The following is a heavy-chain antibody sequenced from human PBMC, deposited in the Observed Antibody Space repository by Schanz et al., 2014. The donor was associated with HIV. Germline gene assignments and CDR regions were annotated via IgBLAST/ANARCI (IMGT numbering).Heavy chain of an antibody. J-gene: IGHJ4*01. D-gene: IGHD4-17*01. Sequence: EVQLLESGGGLVQPGGSLRLSCAASAFPFSNHAMSWVRQAPGKGLEWVSVMYSDGATHYEDSVKGRFTLTRDSPKNILYLQMNNLRVDDTAVYYCARESYGALDHWGQGTLVTVS. CDR1: AFPFSNHA. CDR2: MYSDGAT. V-gene: IGHV3-66*01. CDR3: ARESYGALDH.